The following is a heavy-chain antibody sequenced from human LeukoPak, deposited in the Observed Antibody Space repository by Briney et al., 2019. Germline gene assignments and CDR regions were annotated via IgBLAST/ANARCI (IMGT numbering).Heavy chain of an antibody. CDR1: GASFGGYY. Sequence: PSESLSLTCAVYGASFGGYYWSWIRQPPGEWLGWLGVINHSGSTNYHPSFKARATISVDTSKNQFTLKLSSWTAAAPAVYYVARGYYYDSSGYYYFNYWGQGTLVTVSS. CDR3: ARGYYYDSSGYYYFNY. J-gene: IGHJ4*02. V-gene: IGHV4-34*01. D-gene: IGHD3-22*01. CDR2: INHSGST.